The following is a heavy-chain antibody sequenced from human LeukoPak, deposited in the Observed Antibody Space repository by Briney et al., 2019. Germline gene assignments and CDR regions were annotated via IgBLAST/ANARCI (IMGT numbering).Heavy chain of an antibody. CDR2: ISYDGSNK. V-gene: IGHV3-30-3*01. CDR3: AREYKLYYFDY. D-gene: IGHD1-14*01. Sequence: GGSLRLSCAASGFTFSSYAMSWVRQAPGKGLEWVAVISYDGSNKYYADSVKGRFTISRDNSKNTLYLQMNSLRAEDTAVYYRAREYKLYYFDYWGQGTLVTVSS. CDR1: GFTFSSYA. J-gene: IGHJ4*02.